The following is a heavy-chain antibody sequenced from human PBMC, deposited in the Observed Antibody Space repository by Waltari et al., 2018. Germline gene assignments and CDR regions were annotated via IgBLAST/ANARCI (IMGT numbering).Heavy chain of an antibody. CDR2: ISITGSTK. V-gene: IGHV3-48*03. J-gene: IGHJ4*02. D-gene: IGHD6-19*01. CDR1: GFIFSDYE. CDR3: SRVSGWYSFDF. Sequence: EVRLVESGGGLVQPGGSLRLSCEGSGFIFSDYEINWARQAPGKGLEWVSYISITGSTKQYAFSVKGLFTISRDSAKNSVYLQMFSLIVEYTALYYCSRVSGWYSFDFLVQLTLVTVSS.